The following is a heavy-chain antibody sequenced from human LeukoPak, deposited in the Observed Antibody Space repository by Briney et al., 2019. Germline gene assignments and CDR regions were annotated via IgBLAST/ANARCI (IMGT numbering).Heavy chain of an antibody. CDR3: AKCQIWGSYQTDY. V-gene: IGHV3-23*01. D-gene: IGHD3-16*02. J-gene: IGHJ4*02. Sequence: GGSLRLSCAASGFTFSSYAMSWVRQAPGKGLEWVSAISGSGGSTYYADSVKGRFTISRDNSKNTLYLLMNSLRAEDTAVYYCAKCQIWGSYQTDYWGQGTLVTVSS. CDR2: ISGSGGST. CDR1: GFTFSSYA.